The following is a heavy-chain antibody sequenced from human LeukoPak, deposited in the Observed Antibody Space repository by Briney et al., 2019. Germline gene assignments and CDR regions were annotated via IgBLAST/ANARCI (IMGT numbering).Heavy chain of an antibody. CDR2: INTDGSST. Sequence: GGSLRLSCAASGFTFSSNWMNWVRQAPGRGLVWVSRINTDGSSTSYADSVKGRFTISRDNAKNTLYLQMNSLKNEDTAVYYCAKDRVWNSFDSWGQGTLVTVSS. CDR3: AKDRVWNSFDS. J-gene: IGHJ4*02. CDR1: GFTFSSNW. D-gene: IGHD1-1*01. V-gene: IGHV3-74*01.